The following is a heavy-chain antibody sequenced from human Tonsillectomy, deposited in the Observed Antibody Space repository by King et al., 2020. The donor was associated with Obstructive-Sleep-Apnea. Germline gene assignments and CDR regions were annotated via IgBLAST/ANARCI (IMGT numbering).Heavy chain of an antibody. V-gene: IGHV3-74*01. CDR2: INSDGSST. D-gene: IGHD3-22*01. CDR1: GFTFSSYW. J-gene: IGHJ4*02. Sequence: VQLVESGGGLAQPGGSLRLSCAASGFTFSSYWMYWVRQAPGKGLVWVSRINSDGSSTNYADSVKGRFTIFRGNAKNKLYLQMNSLRAEDTAVYYCARDYFMGGDNSGYWKHWGQGTLLTVSS. CDR3: ARDYFMGGDNSGYWKH.